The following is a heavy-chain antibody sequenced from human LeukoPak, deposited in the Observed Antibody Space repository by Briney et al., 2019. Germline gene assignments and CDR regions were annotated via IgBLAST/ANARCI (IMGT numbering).Heavy chain of an antibody. CDR1: GFTFSSYA. J-gene: IGHJ4*02. D-gene: IGHD1-26*01. Sequence: GGSLRPSCAASGFTFSSYAMSWVRQAPGKGLEWVSAISGSGGSTYYADSAKGRFTISRDNSKNTLYLQMNSLRAEDTAVYYCAKDRSGYFDYWGQGTLVTVSS. CDR2: ISGSGGST. CDR3: AKDRSGYFDY. V-gene: IGHV3-23*01.